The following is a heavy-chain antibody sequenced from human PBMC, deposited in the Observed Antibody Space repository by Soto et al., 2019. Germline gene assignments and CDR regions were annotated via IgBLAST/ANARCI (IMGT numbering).Heavy chain of an antibody. CDR3: ASEAASIEQQLPNWFDP. D-gene: IGHD6-13*01. Sequence: GGSLRLSCAASGFTFSSFSMHWVRQVPGKGLVWVSRISGSRSTIKYADYVKGRFTISRDNAKNTLYLQMNSLRAEDTAVYYCASEAASIEQQLPNWFDPWGQGTLVTVSS. CDR2: ISGSRSTI. J-gene: IGHJ5*02. CDR1: GFTFSSFS. V-gene: IGHV3-74*03.